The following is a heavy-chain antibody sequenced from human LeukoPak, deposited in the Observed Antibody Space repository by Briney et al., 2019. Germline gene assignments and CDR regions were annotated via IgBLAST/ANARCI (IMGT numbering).Heavy chain of an antibody. V-gene: IGHV3-7*03. Sequence: GGSLRLSCVASGFTFSSYWMSWVRQAPGKGLEWVANIKQDGSEKYYVDSVKGRFTISRDNAKNSLYLQMNSLRAEDTAVYYCAKGKLLWFGESLNWFDPWGQGTLVTVSS. CDR1: GFTFSSYW. CDR3: AKGKLLWFGESLNWFDP. J-gene: IGHJ5*02. D-gene: IGHD3-10*01. CDR2: IKQDGSEK.